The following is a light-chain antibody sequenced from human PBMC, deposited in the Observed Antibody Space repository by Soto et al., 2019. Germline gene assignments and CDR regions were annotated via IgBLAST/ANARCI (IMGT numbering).Light chain of an antibody. V-gene: IGKV3-11*01. Sequence: ETVLTQSPATLSFSPGESSTLSCRASQSVSTYLAWYQQKPGQAPRLLIYDASNRVTGIPARFRGSGSRTDFTLTISSLEPDDFAVYYCQQRSNWQITFGQGTRLEIK. CDR3: QQRSNWQIT. CDR1: QSVSTY. CDR2: DAS. J-gene: IGKJ5*01.